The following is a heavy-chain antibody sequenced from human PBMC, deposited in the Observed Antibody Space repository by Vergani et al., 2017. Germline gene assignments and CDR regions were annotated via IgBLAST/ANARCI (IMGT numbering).Heavy chain of an antibody. D-gene: IGHD2-2*01. CDR2: IYYSGST. J-gene: IGHJ4*02. Sequence: QLQLQESGPGLVKPSETLSLTCTVSGGSISSSSYYWGWSRQPPGKGLEWIGSIYYSGSTYYNPSLKSRVTISVDTSKNQFSLKLSSVTAADTAVYYCARLDIVVVPAAHWGQGTLVTVSS. CDR1: GGSISSSSYY. CDR3: ARLDIVVVPAAH. V-gene: IGHV4-39*01.